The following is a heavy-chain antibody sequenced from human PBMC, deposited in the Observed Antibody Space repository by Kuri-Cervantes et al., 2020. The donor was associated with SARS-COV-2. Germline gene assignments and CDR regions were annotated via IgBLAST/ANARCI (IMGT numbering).Heavy chain of an antibody. D-gene: IGHD3-10*01. V-gene: IGHV3-9*01. CDR3: AKDFGTMVQGVIDY. J-gene: IGHJ4*02. CDR2: ISWNSGSI. CDR1: GFTFSSYA. Sequence: SLKISCAASGFTFSSYAMSWVRQAPGKGLEWVSGISWNSGSIGYADSVKGRFTISRGNAKNSLYLQMNSLRAEDTALYYCAKDFGTMVQGVIDYWGQGTLVTVSS.